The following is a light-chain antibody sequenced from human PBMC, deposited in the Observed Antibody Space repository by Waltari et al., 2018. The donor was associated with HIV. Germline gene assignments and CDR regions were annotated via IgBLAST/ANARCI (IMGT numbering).Light chain of an antibody. CDR2: FAS. CDR1: LSLTYSSDNKDY. Sequence: DIVVTQSPDSLTLSLGETATIRCTSSLSLTYSSDNKDYLAGYQQKPGQPPKLLIYFASARASGVPDRFSGSGSETDFTLTISSLQAEDVAVYYCHQYYSVPLAFGGGTKVEI. CDR3: HQYYSVPLA. V-gene: IGKV4-1*01. J-gene: IGKJ4*01.